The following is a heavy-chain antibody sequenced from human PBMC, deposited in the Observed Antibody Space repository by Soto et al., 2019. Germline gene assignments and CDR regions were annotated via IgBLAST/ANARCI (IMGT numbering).Heavy chain of an antibody. D-gene: IGHD3-22*01. V-gene: IGHV4-31*03. CDR1: GGSISSGGYY. J-gene: IGHJ4*02. CDR3: ARDGGQSTYYYDSSGYYYFDS. CDR2: IYYSGST. Sequence: SETLSLTCSVSGGSISSGGYYWSWIRQHPGKGLEWIGYIYYSGSTYYSPSLKSRVTISVDTSKNQFSLKLSSVTAADTAVYYCARDGGQSTYYYDSSGYYYFDSWGQGTLVTVSS.